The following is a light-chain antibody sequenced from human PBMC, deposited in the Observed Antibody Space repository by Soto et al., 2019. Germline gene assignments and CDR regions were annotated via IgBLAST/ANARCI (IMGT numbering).Light chain of an antibody. CDR3: QQYGSSPYT. CDR2: GAS. Sequence: EIVLTQSPGTRSLSPGERASLSCRASQSVRNSYLAWYQQKPGQAPRLLIYGASGRATGIPDRFSGSGSGTDFTLTISRLEPEDFAVYYCQQYGSSPYTFGQGTKLEI. CDR1: QSVRNSY. J-gene: IGKJ2*01. V-gene: IGKV3-20*01.